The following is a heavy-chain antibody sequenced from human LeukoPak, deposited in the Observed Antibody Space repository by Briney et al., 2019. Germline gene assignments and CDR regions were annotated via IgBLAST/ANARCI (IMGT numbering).Heavy chain of an antibody. Sequence: PSQTLPRTCTVSGGSISSGGYYWSWIRQHPGKGLEWIGYICYSGSTYCNQSLKSRVTISVDTSKNQFSLKLSSVTAADTAVYYCARIVSRNDWIRYFDYWGQGTLVTVSS. J-gene: IGHJ4*02. D-gene: IGHD1-1*01. CDR1: GGSISSGGYY. CDR3: ARIVSRNDWIRYFDY. CDR2: ICYSGST. V-gene: IGHV4-31*03.